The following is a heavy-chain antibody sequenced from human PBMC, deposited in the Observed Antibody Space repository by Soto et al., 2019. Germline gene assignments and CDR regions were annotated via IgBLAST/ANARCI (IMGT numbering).Heavy chain of an antibody. CDR1: GYTFTRSG. V-gene: IGHV1-18*01. Sequence: GASVKVSCKASGYTFTRSGISWVRQAPGQGPEWMGWISAYNGNTNYAQKLQGRVTMTTDTSTSTAYMELRSLRSDVTAVYYCARERFGELSSYYFDYWGQGTLVTVSS. CDR2: ISAYNGNT. CDR3: ARERFGELSSYYFDY. D-gene: IGHD3-10*01. J-gene: IGHJ4*02.